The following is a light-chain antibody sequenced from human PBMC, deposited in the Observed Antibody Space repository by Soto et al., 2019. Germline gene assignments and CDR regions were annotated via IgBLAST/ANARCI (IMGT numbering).Light chain of an antibody. CDR1: QSVMSNY. CDR2: GAS. V-gene: IGKV3-20*01. J-gene: IGKJ4*01. Sequence: EIVLTQSPGTLSLSPGERVTLSCRASQSVMSNYLAWYQQKPGQAPRLLIYGASSRATGIPDRFSGSGSGTDFTLTISRLEPEDFAVYYCQQYGSSPSLTFGGGTKVEIK. CDR3: QQYGSSPSLT.